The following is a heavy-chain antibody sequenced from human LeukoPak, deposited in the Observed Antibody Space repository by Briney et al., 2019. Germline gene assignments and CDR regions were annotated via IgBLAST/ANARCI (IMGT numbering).Heavy chain of an antibody. Sequence: SETLSLTCAVYGGSFSGYYWSWIRQPPGKGLEWIGEINHSGSTNYNPSLKSRVTISVDTSKNQFSLKLSSVTAADTAVYYCARGRGARYGSGSYLSYWGQGTLVIVSS. D-gene: IGHD3-10*01. CDR2: INHSGST. V-gene: IGHV4-34*01. J-gene: IGHJ4*02. CDR1: GGSFSGYY. CDR3: ARGRGARYGSGSYLSY.